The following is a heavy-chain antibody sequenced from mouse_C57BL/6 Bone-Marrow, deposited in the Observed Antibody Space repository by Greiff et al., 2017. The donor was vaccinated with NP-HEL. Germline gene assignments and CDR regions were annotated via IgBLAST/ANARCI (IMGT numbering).Heavy chain of an antibody. CDR1: GYTFTSYG. J-gene: IGHJ4*01. D-gene: IGHD2-5*01. V-gene: IGHV1-81*01. Sequence: VQLQESGAELARPGASVKLFCKASGYTFTSYGISWVKQRTGQGLEWIGEIYPRSGNTYYNEKFKGKATLTADKSSSTAYMELRSLTSEDSAVYFCARGRGTYYSNSCAMDYWGQGTSVTVSS. CDR2: IYPRSGNT. CDR3: ARGRGTYYSNSCAMDY.